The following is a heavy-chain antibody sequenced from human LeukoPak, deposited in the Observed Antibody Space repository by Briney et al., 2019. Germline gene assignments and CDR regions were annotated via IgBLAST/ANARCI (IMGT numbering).Heavy chain of an antibody. D-gene: IGHD3-3*01. CDR3: ARAKNYDYSLWDV. CDR1: GFTFSDYY. J-gene: IGHJ6*01. V-gene: IGHV3-11*01. Sequence: GGSLRLSCAASGFTFSDYYMSWIRQAPGKGLEWVSYISSSGTTIYYADSVEGRFTISRDNAENSRYLQMNSLRAEDTAVYYCARAKNYDYSLWDVWGQGTTVTVSS. CDR2: ISSSGTTI.